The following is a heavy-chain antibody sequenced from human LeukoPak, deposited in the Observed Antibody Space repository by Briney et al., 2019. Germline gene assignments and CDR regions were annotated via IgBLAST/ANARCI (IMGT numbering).Heavy chain of an antibody. Sequence: SETLSLTCTVSGGSISSYYWSWIRQPAGKGLEWIGRIYTSGSTNYNPSLKSRVTMSVDTSKNQFSLKLSSVTAADTAVYYCARRYCSSTSCPNFDYWGQGTLVTVSS. CDR3: ARRYCSSTSCPNFDY. CDR1: GGSISSYY. J-gene: IGHJ4*02. CDR2: IYTSGST. V-gene: IGHV4-4*07. D-gene: IGHD2-2*01.